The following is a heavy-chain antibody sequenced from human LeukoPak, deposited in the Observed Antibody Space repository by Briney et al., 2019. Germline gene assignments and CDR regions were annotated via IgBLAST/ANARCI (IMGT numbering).Heavy chain of an antibody. V-gene: IGHV3-48*03. CDR3: AILYPIAVAGTLPFDY. J-gene: IGHJ4*02. CDR1: GFSVGSYE. CDR2: ISSSGSTI. D-gene: IGHD6-19*01. Sequence: GGSLRLCCAASGFSVGSYEMNWVRQAPEKGLEWVSYISSSGSTIYYADSVKGRFTISRDNAKNSLYLQMNSLRAEDTAVYYCAILYPIAVAGTLPFDYWGQGTLVTVSS.